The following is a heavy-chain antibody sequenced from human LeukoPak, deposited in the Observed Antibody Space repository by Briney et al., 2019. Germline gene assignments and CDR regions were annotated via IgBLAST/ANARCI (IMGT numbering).Heavy chain of an antibody. Sequence: ASVKVSCKVSGYTLTELSMHWVRQAPGKGLEWMGGFDPEDGETIYAQKFQGRVTMTEDTSTDTAYMELSSPRSEDTAVYYCATDWGHKGAFDIWGQGTMVTVSS. CDR2: FDPEDGET. CDR1: GYTLTELS. V-gene: IGHV1-24*01. J-gene: IGHJ3*02. CDR3: ATDWGHKGAFDI. D-gene: IGHD3-16*01.